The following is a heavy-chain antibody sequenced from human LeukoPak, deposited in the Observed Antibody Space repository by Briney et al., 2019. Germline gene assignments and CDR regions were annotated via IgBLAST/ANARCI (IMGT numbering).Heavy chain of an antibody. V-gene: IGHV3-23*01. CDR2: ISGSGGST. J-gene: IGHJ6*02. Sequence: GGSLRLSCAASGFTFSSYAMGWVRQAPGKGLECVSAISGSGGSTYYADSVKGRFTISRDNSKNTLYLQMNSLRAEDTAVYYSAKDAPTDYYYYGMDVWGQGTTVTVSS. CDR1: GFTFSSYA. CDR3: AKDAPTDYYYYGMDV.